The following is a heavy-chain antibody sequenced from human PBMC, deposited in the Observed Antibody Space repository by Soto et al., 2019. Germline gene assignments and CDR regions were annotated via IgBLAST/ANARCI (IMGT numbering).Heavy chain of an antibody. CDR3: ARDHSIAAAGAWWLDP. D-gene: IGHD6-13*01. CDR2: NNPSGGST. Sequence: ASVNVSCKASGYTFTSNYVHWVRRAPGQGLEWMGINNPSGGSTNYAQKFQGRVTVTRDTSTSTVYMELSSLRSEDTAVYYCARDHSIAAAGAWWLDPWGQGTLVTVSS. V-gene: IGHV1-46*01. J-gene: IGHJ5*02. CDR1: GYTFTSNY.